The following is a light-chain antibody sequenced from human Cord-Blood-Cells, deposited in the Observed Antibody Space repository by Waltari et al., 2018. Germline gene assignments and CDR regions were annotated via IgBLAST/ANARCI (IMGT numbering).Light chain of an antibody. V-gene: IGLV1-40*01. CDR3: QSYDSSLSGSV. CDR2: GNS. CDR1: SSNIAAGYD. J-gene: IGLJ2*01. Sequence: QSVPTQPPAVSGAPGQRVTISCTGSSSNIAAGYDVRSYQHLPGTAPKLLTYGNSNRRSGVPDRFSGSKSGTSASLAITGLQAEDEADYYCQSYDSSLSGSVFGGGTKLTVL.